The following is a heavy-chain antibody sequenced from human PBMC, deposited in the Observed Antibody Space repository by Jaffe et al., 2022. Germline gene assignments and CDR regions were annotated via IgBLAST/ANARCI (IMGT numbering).Heavy chain of an antibody. CDR2: ISYDGSNK. V-gene: IGHV3-30*18. Sequence: QVQLVESGGGVVQPGRSLRLSCAASGFTFSSYGMHWVRQAPGKGLEWVAVISYDGSNKYYADSVKGRFTISRDNSKNTLYLQMNSLRAEDTAVYYCAKQPSGYYVVPYYYYYYMDVWGKGTTVTVSS. D-gene: IGHD3-22*01. CDR1: GFTFSSYG. CDR3: AKQPSGYYVVPYYYYYYMDV. J-gene: IGHJ6*03.